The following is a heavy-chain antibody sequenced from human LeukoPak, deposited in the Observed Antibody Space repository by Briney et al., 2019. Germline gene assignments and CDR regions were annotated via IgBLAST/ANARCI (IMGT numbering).Heavy chain of an antibody. V-gene: IGHV3-48*03. D-gene: IGHD6-13*01. CDR3: ARDSSSWFGYYYYYYMDV. J-gene: IGHJ6*03. CDR2: ISSSGSTI. Sequence: GGSLRLSCAASGFTFSSYEMNWVRQAPGEGLEWVSYISSSGSTIYYADSVKGRFTTSRDNAKNSLYLQMNSLRAEDTAVYYCARDSSSWFGYYYYYYMDVWGKGTTVTVSS. CDR1: GFTFSSYE.